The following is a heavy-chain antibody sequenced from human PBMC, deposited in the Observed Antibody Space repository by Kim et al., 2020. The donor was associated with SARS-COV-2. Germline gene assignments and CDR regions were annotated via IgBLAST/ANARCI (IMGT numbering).Heavy chain of an antibody. CDR2: ISWDGGST. J-gene: IGHJ4*02. CDR1: GFTFDDYT. D-gene: IGHD3-10*01. Sequence: GGSLRLSCAASGFTFDDYTMHWVRQAPGKGLEWVSLISWDGGSTYYADSVKGRFTISRDNSKNSLYLQMNSLRTEDTALYYCAKDLNPIPYYYGSGSYSGGGFDFWGQGTLVTVSS. CDR3: AKDLNPIPYYYGSGSYSGGGFDF. V-gene: IGHV3-43*01.